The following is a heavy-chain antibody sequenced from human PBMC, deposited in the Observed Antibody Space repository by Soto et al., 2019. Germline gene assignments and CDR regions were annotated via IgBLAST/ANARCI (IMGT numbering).Heavy chain of an antibody. CDR2: MDPNSGST. Sequence: QAQLVQSGAEVRKPGASVKVSCKASGYTFTTYDINWVRQAPGQGLEWLGWMDPNSGSTGYAQNFPGRITMTRNISRTTDHMELSSLQSEDTAVYYCARERKFDFWRKGLDVWGQGTTVTVSS. D-gene: IGHD3-3*01. V-gene: IGHV1-8*01. J-gene: IGHJ6*02. CDR1: GYTFTTYD. CDR3: ARERKFDFWRKGLDV.